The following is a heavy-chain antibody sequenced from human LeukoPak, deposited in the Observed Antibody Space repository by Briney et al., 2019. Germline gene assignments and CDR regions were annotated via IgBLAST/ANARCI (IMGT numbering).Heavy chain of an antibody. Sequence: GGSLRLSCAASGFTFSSYTMNWVRQAPGKGLEWVSSISTSSIYIYYADSVKGRFTISRDNAKNSLYLQMNSLRPEDTALYYCARDDYGSGSWNDYWGQGTLVTVSS. CDR2: ISTSSIYI. CDR1: GFTFSSYT. D-gene: IGHD3-10*01. V-gene: IGHV3-21*04. J-gene: IGHJ4*02. CDR3: ARDDYGSGSWNDY.